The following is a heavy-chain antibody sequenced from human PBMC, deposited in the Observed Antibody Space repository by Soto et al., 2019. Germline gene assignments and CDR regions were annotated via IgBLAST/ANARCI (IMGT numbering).Heavy chain of an antibody. CDR1: GFTFSSYA. J-gene: IGHJ4*02. V-gene: IGHV3-30-3*01. D-gene: IGHD1-26*01. Sequence: GGSLRLSCAASGFTFSSYAMHWVRQAPGKGLEWVAVISYDGSNKYYADSVKGRFTISRDNSKNTLYLQMNSLRAEDTAVYYCARVRGGSYRPFDYWGQGTLVTVSS. CDR2: ISYDGSNK. CDR3: ARVRGGSYRPFDY.